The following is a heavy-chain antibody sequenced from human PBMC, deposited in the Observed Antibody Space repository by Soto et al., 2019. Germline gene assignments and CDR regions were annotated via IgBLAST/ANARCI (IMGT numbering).Heavy chain of an antibody. V-gene: IGHV1-69*01. J-gene: IGHJ6*01. D-gene: IGHD2-2*01. CDR3: ARERSVGYCSTTTCPRPFYYFGMGV. CDR2: IIPISGTA. Sequence: QVQLVQSGAEVKKPGSSVKVSCKASRGTFSRYPISWVRQAPGQGLEWMGGIIPISGTADYAPKFQGRVTITADESTSTGYMELRSLTSEDTAVYYCARERSVGYCSTTTCPRPFYYFGMGVW. CDR1: RGTFSRYP.